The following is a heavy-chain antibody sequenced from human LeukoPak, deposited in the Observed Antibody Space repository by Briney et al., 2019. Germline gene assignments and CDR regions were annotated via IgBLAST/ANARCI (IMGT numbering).Heavy chain of an antibody. D-gene: IGHD1-1*01. CDR3: ANWGAGTKGLY. Sequence: GGSLRLSCAASGLTFSDHAMGWVRQAPGKGLEWVSSISGSSGNTYYADSVKGRYSISRDNSKNALFLQINRLRAEDTAIYYCANWGAGTKGLYWGQGTLVTVSS. V-gene: IGHV3-23*01. J-gene: IGHJ4*02. CDR1: GLTFSDHA. CDR2: ISGSSGNT.